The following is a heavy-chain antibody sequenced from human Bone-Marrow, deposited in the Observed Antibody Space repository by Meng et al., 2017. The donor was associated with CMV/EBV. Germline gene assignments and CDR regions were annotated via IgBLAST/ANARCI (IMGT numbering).Heavy chain of an antibody. J-gene: IGHJ6*02. CDR1: GYTFTGYY. Sequence: ASVKVSCKASGYTFTGYYMHWVRQAPGQGLEWMGWINPNSGGTNYAQKFQGRVTMTRDTSISTAYMELSRPRSDDTAVYYCARDSCSSTSCYIDYYYGMDVWGQGTTVTVSS. CDR2: INPNSGGT. D-gene: IGHD2-2*02. V-gene: IGHV1-2*02. CDR3: ARDSCSSTSCYIDYYYGMDV.